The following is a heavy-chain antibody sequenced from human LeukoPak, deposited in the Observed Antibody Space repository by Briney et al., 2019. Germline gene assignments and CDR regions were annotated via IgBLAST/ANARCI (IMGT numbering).Heavy chain of an antibody. CDR3: ARGGYDSTGRFGFDP. J-gene: IGHJ5*02. Sequence: ASVKVSCKASVYTFTSYYMHWVRQAPGQGLEWMGIINPSGGSTSYAQKFQGRVTMTRDMSTSTVYMELSSLRSEDTAVYYCARGGYDSTGRFGFDPWGQGTLVTVSS. D-gene: IGHD3-22*01. CDR1: VYTFTSYY. CDR2: INPSGGST. V-gene: IGHV1-46*01.